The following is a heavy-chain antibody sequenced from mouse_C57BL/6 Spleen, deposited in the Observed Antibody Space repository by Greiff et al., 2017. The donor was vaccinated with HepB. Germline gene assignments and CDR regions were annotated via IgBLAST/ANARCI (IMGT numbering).Heavy chain of an antibody. V-gene: IGHV1-69*01. J-gene: IGHJ4*01. CDR3: ARHYYGNAMDY. D-gene: IGHD1-1*01. CDR1: GYTFTSYW. Sequence: VQLQESGAELVMPGASVKLSCKASGYTFTSYWMHWVKQRPGQGLEWIGEIDPSDSYTNSNQKFKGKSTLTVDNSSSTAYMQLSSLASEDSAVYYCARHYYGNAMDYWGQGTSVTVSS. CDR2: IDPSDSYT.